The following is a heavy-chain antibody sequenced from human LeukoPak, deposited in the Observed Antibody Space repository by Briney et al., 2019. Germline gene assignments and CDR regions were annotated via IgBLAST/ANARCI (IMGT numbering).Heavy chain of an antibody. CDR3: ARSFYYDSSGYSKVFDY. CDR2: IYYSGST. J-gene: IGHJ4*02. Sequence: SETLSLTCTVSGGSISSYYWSWIRQPPGRGLEWIGYIYYSGSTNYNPSLKSRVTISVDTSKNQFSLKLSSVTAADTAVYYCARSFYYDSSGYSKVFDYWGQGTLVTVSS. D-gene: IGHD3-22*01. V-gene: IGHV4-59*01. CDR1: GGSISSYY.